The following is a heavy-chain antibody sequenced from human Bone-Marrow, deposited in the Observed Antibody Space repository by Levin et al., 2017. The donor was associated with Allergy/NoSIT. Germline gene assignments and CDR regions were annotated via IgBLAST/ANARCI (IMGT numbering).Heavy chain of an antibody. Sequence: GESLKISCTASGFTFADYTISWLRQAPGKGLEWVGFIKGKVYGETIAYAASVKGRFTISRDDSKGIAYLKMDSLRAGDTAVYYCTRDAAYYYAPDAYDVWGQGTTVTVSS. CDR3: TRDAAYYYAPDAYDV. CDR2: IKGKVYGETI. D-gene: IGHD3-10*01. J-gene: IGHJ3*01. V-gene: IGHV3-49*03. CDR1: GFTFADYT.